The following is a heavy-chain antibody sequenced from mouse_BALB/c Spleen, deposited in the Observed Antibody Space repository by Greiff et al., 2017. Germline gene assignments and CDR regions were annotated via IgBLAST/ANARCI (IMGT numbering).Heavy chain of an antibody. V-gene: IGHV1-69*02. CDR3: ARGYDYDYFDY. CDR2: IDPSDSET. CDR1: GYTFTSYW. J-gene: IGHJ2*01. Sequence: VQLQQPGAELVKPGAPVKLSCKASGYTFTSYWMNWVKQRPGRGLEWIGRIDPSDSETHYNQKFKDKATLTVDKSSSTAYIQLSSLTSEDSAVYYCARGYDYDYFDYWGQGTTLTVSS. D-gene: IGHD2-4*01.